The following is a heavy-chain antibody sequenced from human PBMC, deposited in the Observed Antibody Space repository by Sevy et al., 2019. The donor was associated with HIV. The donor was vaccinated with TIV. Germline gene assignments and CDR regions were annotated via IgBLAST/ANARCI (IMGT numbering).Heavy chain of an antibody. CDR1: GFTFSSYA. CDR2: ISYDGSNK. D-gene: IGHD6-19*01. Sequence: GGSLRLSCAASGFTFSSYAMHWVRQAPGKGLEWVAVISYDGSNKYYADSVKGRFTISRDNSKNTLYLQMNSLRAEDTAVYYCARDREWPVGSVHTKYYYYAMDVWGQGTTVTFSS. J-gene: IGHJ6*02. CDR3: ARDREWPVGSVHTKYYYYAMDV. V-gene: IGHV3-30*04.